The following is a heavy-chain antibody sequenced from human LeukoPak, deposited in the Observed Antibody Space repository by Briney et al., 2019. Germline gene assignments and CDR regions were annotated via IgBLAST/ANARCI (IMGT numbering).Heavy chain of an antibody. V-gene: IGHV4-39*07. J-gene: IGHJ4*02. Sequence: SETLSLTCTVSGGSISSSSYYWGWIRQPPGKGLEWIGSIYYSGSTYYNPSLKSRVTISIDTSKNQFSLKLSSLTAADTAVYYCAKDGGRGARAVWGQGTLV. CDR3: AKDGGRGARAV. D-gene: IGHD1-26*01. CDR2: IYYSGST. CDR1: GGSISSSSYY.